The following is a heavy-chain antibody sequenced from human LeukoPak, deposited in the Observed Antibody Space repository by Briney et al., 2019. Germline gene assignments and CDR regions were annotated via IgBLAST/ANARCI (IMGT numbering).Heavy chain of an antibody. V-gene: IGHV6-1*01. J-gene: IGHJ5*02. CDR2: TYYRSKWYN. D-gene: IGHD2-2*01. Sequence: SQTLSLTCAISGDSVSSNSAAWNWIRQSPSRGLEWLGRTYYRSKWYNDYAVPVKSRITINPDTSKNQFSLQLNSVTPEDTAVYYCARERAIVVVPAAVNWFDPWGQGTLVTVSS. CDR3: ARERAIVVVPAAVNWFDP. CDR1: GDSVSSNSAA.